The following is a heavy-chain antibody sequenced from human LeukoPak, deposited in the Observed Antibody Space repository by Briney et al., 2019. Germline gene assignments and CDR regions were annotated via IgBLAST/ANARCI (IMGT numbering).Heavy chain of an antibody. CDR1: GYTFTSYG. D-gene: IGHD5-12*01. CDR2: ISAYNGNT. CDR3: ARDAGGYEISYYYYGMDV. Sequence: ASVKVSCKASGYTFTSYGISWVRQAPGQGLEWMGWISAYNGNTNYAQKLQGRVTMTTDTSTSTAYMELRSLRSDDTAVYYCARDAGGYEISYYYYGMDVWGQGTTVTVSS. J-gene: IGHJ6*02. V-gene: IGHV1-18*01.